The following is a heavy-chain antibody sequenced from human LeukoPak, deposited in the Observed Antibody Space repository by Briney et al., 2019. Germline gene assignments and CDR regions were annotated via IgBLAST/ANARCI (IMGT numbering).Heavy chain of an antibody. CDR1: GGSFSGYY. CDR3: ARARDYSNYGY. Sequence: SETESLTCAVYGGSFSGYYWSWIRQPPGKGLEWIGEINHSGSTNYNPSLKSRVTISVDTSKNQFSLKLSSVTAADTAVYYCARARDYSNYGYWGQGTLVTDSS. CDR2: INHSGST. J-gene: IGHJ4*02. D-gene: IGHD4-11*01. V-gene: IGHV4-34*01.